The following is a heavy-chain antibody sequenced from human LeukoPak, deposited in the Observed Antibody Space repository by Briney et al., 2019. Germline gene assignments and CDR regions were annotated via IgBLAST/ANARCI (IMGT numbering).Heavy chain of an antibody. CDR2: ISYDGSNE. J-gene: IGHJ4*02. V-gene: IGHV3-30*04. Sequence: GGSLRLSCAASGFTFSSYVMLWVRQAPGKGLEWVATISYDGSNEYYADSVKGRFTISRDNSKNTLYLQMNSLRAADTAVYYCARPSRDGLDYWGQGTLVTVSS. CDR3: ARPSRDGLDY. CDR1: GFTFSSYV.